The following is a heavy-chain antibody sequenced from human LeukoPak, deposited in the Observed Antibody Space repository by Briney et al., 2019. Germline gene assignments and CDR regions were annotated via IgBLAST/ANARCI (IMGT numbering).Heavy chain of an antibody. V-gene: IGHV4-61*02. Sequence: PSETLSLACTVSGGSISSGSYYWSWIRQPAGKGLEWIGRIYTSGSTNYNPSLKSRVTISVDTSKNQFSLKLSSVTAADTAVYYCATGQKCFGELFDPWGQGTLVTVSS. J-gene: IGHJ5*02. D-gene: IGHD3-10*01. CDR2: IYTSGST. CDR1: GGSISSGSYY. CDR3: ATGQKCFGELFDP.